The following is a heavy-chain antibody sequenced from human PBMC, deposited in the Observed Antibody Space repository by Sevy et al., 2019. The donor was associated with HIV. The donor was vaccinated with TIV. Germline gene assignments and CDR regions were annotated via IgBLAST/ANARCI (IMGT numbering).Heavy chain of an antibody. D-gene: IGHD2-2*01. V-gene: IGHV1-8*01. CDR3: ARFLSTSYYYYHAMDV. J-gene: IGHJ6*02. CDR2: MNPNSGNT. Sequence: ASVKVSCKASGYTFTTYDINWVRQATGQGLEWMGWMNPNSGNTGYAQKFQGRATMTRNTSIETAYMELSSLRSEDTAVYYCARFLSTSYYYYHAMDVWGQGTTVTVSS. CDR1: GYTFTTYD.